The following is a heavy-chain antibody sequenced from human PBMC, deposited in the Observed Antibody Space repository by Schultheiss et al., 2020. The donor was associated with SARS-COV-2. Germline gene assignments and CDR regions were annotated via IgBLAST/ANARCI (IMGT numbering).Heavy chain of an antibody. CDR1: GFSLSTSGVG. J-gene: IGHJ3*02. V-gene: IGHV2-5*01. D-gene: IGHD3-3*01. CDR2: IYWNDDK. CDR3: AHRRGGTIFGVADVDAFDI. Sequence: SGPTLVKPTQTLTLTCTFSGFSLSTSGVGVGWIRQPPGKALEWLALIYWNDDKRYSPSLKSRLTITKDTSKNQVVLTMTNMDPVDTATYYCAHRRGGTIFGVADVDAFDIWGQGTMVTVSS.